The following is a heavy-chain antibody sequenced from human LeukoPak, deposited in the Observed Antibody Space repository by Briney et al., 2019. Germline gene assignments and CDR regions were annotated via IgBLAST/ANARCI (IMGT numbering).Heavy chain of an antibody. V-gene: IGHV3-49*04. J-gene: IGHJ6*03. CDR3: TKSSYPHYYYYYMDV. CDR1: GFTFSSYA. CDR2: IRSKAYGGTT. D-gene: IGHD6-6*01. Sequence: PGGSLRLSCAASGFTFSSYAMSWVRQAPGKGLEWVGFIRSKAYGGTTEYAASVKGRFTISRDDSKSIAYLQMNSLKTEDTAVYYCTKSSYPHYYYYYMDVWGKGTTVTVSS.